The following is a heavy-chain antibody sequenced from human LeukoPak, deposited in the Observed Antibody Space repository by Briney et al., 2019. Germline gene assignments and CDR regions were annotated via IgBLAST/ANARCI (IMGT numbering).Heavy chain of an antibody. D-gene: IGHD3-22*01. CDR2: IIPIFGTA. J-gene: IGHJ3*02. CDR3: ARGFWVSRDSSGYPAFDI. V-gene: IGHV1-69*05. CDR1: GGTFSSYA. Sequence: ASVKVSCKASGGTFSSYAISWVRQAPGQGLEWMGGIIPIFGTANYAQKFQGRVTITTDESTSTAYVELSSLRSEDTAVYYCARGFWVSRDSSGYPAFDIWGQGTMVTVSS.